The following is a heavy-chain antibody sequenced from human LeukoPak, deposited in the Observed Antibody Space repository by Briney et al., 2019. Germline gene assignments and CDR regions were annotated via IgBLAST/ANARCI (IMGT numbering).Heavy chain of an antibody. Sequence: PSETLSLTCTVSGGSISSIDYYWGWIRQPPGKGPECIGSIYYSGSTYYNPSLKSRVTISVDTSKNQFSLKLSSVTAADTAVYYCAREGGGRNWFDPWGQGTLVTVSS. CDR1: GGSISSIDYY. D-gene: IGHD2-15*01. J-gene: IGHJ5*02. CDR3: AREGGGRNWFDP. CDR2: IYYSGST. V-gene: IGHV4-39*07.